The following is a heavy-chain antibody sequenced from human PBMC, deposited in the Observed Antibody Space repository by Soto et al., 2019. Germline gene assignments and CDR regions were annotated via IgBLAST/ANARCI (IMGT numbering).Heavy chain of an antibody. CDR1: GFTFSSYA. CDR3: AKFGPRGEATTRSDAFDI. D-gene: IGHD3-10*01. Sequence: GGSLRLSCAASGFTFSSYALTWVRQAPGEGLEWVSAISGSGSSTYYTESVKGRFTISRDSSKNTLYLQMNSLRAEDTAVYYCAKFGPRGEATTRSDAFDIWGQGTMVTVSS. CDR2: ISGSGSST. J-gene: IGHJ3*02. V-gene: IGHV3-23*01.